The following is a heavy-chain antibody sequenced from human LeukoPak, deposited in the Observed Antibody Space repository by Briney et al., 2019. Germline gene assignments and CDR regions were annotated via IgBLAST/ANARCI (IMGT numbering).Heavy chain of an antibody. J-gene: IGHJ4*02. CDR3: ARRAEGAYYDILTGYFSPFDH. Sequence: SETLSLTCTVSGGSISSYYWSWIRQPPGKKLEWIGYIYYSGNTNYNPSLKSRVTISIDTSKNQFSLKLSSVTAADTAVYYCARRAEGAYYDILTGYFSPFDHWGQGTLVTVSS. CDR2: IYYSGNT. CDR1: GGSISSYY. V-gene: IGHV4-59*08. D-gene: IGHD3-9*01.